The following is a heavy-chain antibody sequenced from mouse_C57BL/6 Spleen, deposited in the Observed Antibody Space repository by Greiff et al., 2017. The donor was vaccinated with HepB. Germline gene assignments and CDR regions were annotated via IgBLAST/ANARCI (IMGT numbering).Heavy chain of an antibody. CDR3: ARQESNYFDY. CDR2: ISGGGGNT. V-gene: IGHV5-9*01. Sequence: EVKVVESGGGLVKPGGSLKLSCAASGFTFSSYTMSWVRQTPEKRLEWVATISGGGGNTYYPDSVKGRFTISRDNAKNTLYLQMSSLRSEDTALYYCARQESNYFDYWGQGTTLTVSS. CDR1: GFTFSSYT. J-gene: IGHJ2*01.